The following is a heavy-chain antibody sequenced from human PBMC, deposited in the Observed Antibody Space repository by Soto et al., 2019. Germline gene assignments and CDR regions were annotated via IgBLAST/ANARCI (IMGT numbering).Heavy chain of an antibody. J-gene: IGHJ5*02. Sequence: EVQLLESGGGLVRPGGSLRLSCAASGFSFSNAWLNWVRQTPGKGLEWVGRIKSKTDGGTTDYAAPAKGRFIISRDDSKTPLYLKMTSLTTEDTAVYYCADYYASGRMTVAPWGSGNLVTVSS. CDR3: ADYYASGRMTVAP. D-gene: IGHD3-10*01. CDR2: IKSKTDGGTT. CDR1: GFSFSNAW. V-gene: IGHV3-15*07.